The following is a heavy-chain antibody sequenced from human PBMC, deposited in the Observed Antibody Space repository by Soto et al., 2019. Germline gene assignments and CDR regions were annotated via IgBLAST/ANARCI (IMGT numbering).Heavy chain of an antibody. J-gene: IGHJ4*02. CDR3: AKDLNYDYIWGGSAFDY. Sequence: GGSLRLSCAASGFTFSSYAMSWVRQAPGKGLEWVSAISGSGGSTYYADSVKGRFTISRDNSKNTLYLQMNSLRAEDTAVYYCAKDLNYDYIWGGSAFDYWGQGTLVTVSS. V-gene: IGHV3-23*01. CDR1: GFTFSSYA. CDR2: ISGSGGST. D-gene: IGHD3-16*01.